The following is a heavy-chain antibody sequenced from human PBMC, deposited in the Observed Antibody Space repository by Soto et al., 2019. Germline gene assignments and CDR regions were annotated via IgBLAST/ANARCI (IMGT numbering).Heavy chain of an antibody. Sequence: EVKLLESGGGLVQPGGSLRLSCAASGFTFIDSDMSWVRQAPGKGLEWVSSITVSGAQKDYGKSVKGRFTISRDNSNDTLFLKMDSLQVEDTAIYYCAKMPGGGWQRFFDYWGQGTMVTVSS. CDR1: GFTFIDSD. CDR2: ITVSGAQK. J-gene: IGHJ4*02. D-gene: IGHD5-12*01. V-gene: IGHV3-23*01. CDR3: AKMPGGGWQRFFDY.